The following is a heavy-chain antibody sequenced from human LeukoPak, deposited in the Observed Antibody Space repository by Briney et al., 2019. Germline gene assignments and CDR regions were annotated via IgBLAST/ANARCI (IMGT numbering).Heavy chain of an antibody. J-gene: IGHJ6*03. CDR2: MNPNSGNT. D-gene: IGHD6-13*01. Sequence: ASVKVSCKASGYTFTSYDINWVRQATGQGLEWMGWMNPNSGNTGYAQKFQGRVTITRNTSISTAYMELSSLRSEDTAVYYCARDGNRKTGIAAAGTSYYYMDVWGKGTTVTISS. V-gene: IGHV1-8*03. CDR1: GYTFTSYD. CDR3: ARDGNRKTGIAAAGTSYYYMDV.